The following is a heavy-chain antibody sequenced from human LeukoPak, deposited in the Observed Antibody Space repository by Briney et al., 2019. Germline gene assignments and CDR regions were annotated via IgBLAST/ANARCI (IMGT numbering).Heavy chain of an antibody. J-gene: IGHJ4*02. Sequence: GGSLRLSCAASGFTFSSYAMSWVRQAPGKGLEWVSAISGSGGSTYYADSVRGRFTISRDNSKNTLYLQMNSLRAEDTAVYYCAKTTVGRGLFDYWGQGTLVTVSS. CDR3: AKTTVGRGLFDY. V-gene: IGHV3-23*01. CDR2: ISGSGGST. D-gene: IGHD4-23*01. CDR1: GFTFSSYA.